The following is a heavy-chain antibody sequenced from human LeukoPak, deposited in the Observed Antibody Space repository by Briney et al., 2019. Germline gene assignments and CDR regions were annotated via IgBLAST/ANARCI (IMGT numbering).Heavy chain of an antibody. CDR3: ARDLGITMVRGVY. V-gene: IGHV1-2*02. CDR1: GYTFTGYY. J-gene: IGHJ4*02. CDR2: INPNSGGT. Sequence: ASVKVSCTASGYTFTGYYMHWVRQAPGQGLEWMGWINPNSGGTNYAQKFQGRVTMTRDTSISTAYMELSRLRSDDTAVYYCARDLGITMVRGVYWGQGTLVTVSS. D-gene: IGHD3-10*01.